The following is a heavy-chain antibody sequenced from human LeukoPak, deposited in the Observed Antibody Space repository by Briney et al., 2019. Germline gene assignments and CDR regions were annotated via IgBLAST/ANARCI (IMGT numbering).Heavy chain of an antibody. Sequence: GASVKVSCKASGYTFTGHFFHWVRQAPGQGLEWMGWINPNSGGTNCAQKFQGRVAMTRDTSISTAYMELSSLRSDDTAVYYCARDQDYFGSGTYFFDYWGQGTLATVSS. CDR2: INPNSGGT. CDR3: ARDQDYFGSGTYFFDY. V-gene: IGHV1-2*02. J-gene: IGHJ4*02. CDR1: GYTFTGHF. D-gene: IGHD3-10*01.